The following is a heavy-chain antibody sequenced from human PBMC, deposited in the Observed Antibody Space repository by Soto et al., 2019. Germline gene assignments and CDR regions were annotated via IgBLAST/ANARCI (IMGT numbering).Heavy chain of an antibody. CDR3: ASVGAVAGIQRAAYFDY. CDR2: MYYGGSS. J-gene: IGHJ4*02. CDR1: GASLSSYY. Sequence: PETLSLTCTVSGASLSSYYFSCVRQPAWKGLEWIGYMYYGGSSNYNHSLKSRVTISVATYKNQFSLKLSSVTAADTAVYDCASVGAVAGIQRAAYFDYWGQGTLVTVYS. V-gene: IGHV4-59*01. D-gene: IGHD6-19*01.